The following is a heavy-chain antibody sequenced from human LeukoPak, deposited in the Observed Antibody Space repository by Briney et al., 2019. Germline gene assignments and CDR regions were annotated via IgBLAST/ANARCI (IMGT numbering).Heavy chain of an antibody. CDR2: IYPGNSDT. J-gene: IGHJ4*02. D-gene: IGHD6-13*01. V-gene: IGHV5-51*03. CDR1: GYILTNNW. Sequence: EVQLVQSGAEMKKPGESLKISCKISGYILTNNWIGWVRQVPGKGLEWMGHIYPGNSDTKYSPSFQGQVTFSVDKSISTAYLHWSSLKASDTAMYYCARFGYTSSLDYWGQGTLVTVSS. CDR3: ARFGYTSSLDY.